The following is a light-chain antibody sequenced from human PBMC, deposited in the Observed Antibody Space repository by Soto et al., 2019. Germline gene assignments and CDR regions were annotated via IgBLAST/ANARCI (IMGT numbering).Light chain of an antibody. J-gene: IGKJ5*01. CDR1: QRISTY. CDR3: QQSYDTVAIT. Sequence: DIQMTQSRSSRSVSVGHRVNISCXXSQRISTYLNWYQQKPGQAPKLLIYVASLLQSGVPSRFSGSGSGTDFTLTISGLQPEDFATYYCQQSYDTVAITFGQGTRLEIK. CDR2: VAS. V-gene: IGKV1-39*01.